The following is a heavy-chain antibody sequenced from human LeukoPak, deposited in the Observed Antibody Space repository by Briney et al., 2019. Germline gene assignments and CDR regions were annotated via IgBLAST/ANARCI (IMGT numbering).Heavy chain of an antibody. CDR3: ARSPAAAGTVGY. J-gene: IGHJ4*02. CDR1: GYTFTGYY. D-gene: IGHD6-13*01. Sequence: ASVKVSCKASGYTFTGYYMHWVRQAPGQGLEWMGWINPNSGGTNYAQKFQGRVTMTRDTSISTAYMELSRLRSDDTAMYYCARSPAAAGTVGYWGQGTLVTVSS. V-gene: IGHV1-2*02. CDR2: INPNSGGT.